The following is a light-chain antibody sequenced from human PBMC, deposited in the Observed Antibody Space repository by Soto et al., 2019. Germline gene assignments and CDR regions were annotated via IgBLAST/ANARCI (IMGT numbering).Light chain of an antibody. CDR1: QTTSGKY. CDR2: GAS. CDR3: QHYGSSPPVT. J-gene: IGKJ5*01. Sequence: EIVLTQSPGTLSFSPGESATLSCRTSQTTSGKYLAWYQQRPGLAPRLLVYGASRRATGIPDRFRGSGSGTEFTLTISGLEPEDFAVYFCQHYGSSPPVTFGQGTRLEIK. V-gene: IGKV3-20*01.